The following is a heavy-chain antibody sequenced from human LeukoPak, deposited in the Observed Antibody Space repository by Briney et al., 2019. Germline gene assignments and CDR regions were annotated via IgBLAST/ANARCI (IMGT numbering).Heavy chain of an antibody. CDR3: ARRVEMATNHPYFYF. Sequence: GESLKISCKSSGYSFSNYWIGWVRRMPGKGLKWMGIIYPGDSDTRYSPSFQGQVTMSVDRSTNTAYLQWSSLKASDTAMFYCARRVEMATNHPYFYFWGQGTLVTVSS. J-gene: IGHJ4*02. CDR2: IYPGDSDT. D-gene: IGHD5-24*01. CDR1: GYSFSNYW. V-gene: IGHV5-51*01.